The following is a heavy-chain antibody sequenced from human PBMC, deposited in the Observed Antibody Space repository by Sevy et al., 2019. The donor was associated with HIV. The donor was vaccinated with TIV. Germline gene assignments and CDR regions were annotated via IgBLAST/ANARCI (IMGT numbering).Heavy chain of an antibody. V-gene: IGHV3-23*01. CDR2: ISGSGGST. J-gene: IGHJ6*02. CDR3: ARRPDFGVVIPTGVMDV. CDR1: GFTFSSYA. Sequence: GGSLRLSCAASGFTFSSYAMSWVRQAPGKGLQWVSVISGSGGSTYYADSVKGRFTIFRDNSKNTMYLQMNSLRAEDPAVYYCARRPDFGVVIPTGVMDVWGQGTTVTVSS. D-gene: IGHD3-3*01.